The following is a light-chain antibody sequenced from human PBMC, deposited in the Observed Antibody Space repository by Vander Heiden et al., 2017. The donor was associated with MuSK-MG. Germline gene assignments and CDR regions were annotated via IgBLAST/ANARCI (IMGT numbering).Light chain of an antibody. CDR3: MQALQTPLT. J-gene: IGKJ4*01. Sequence: DIVMTQSPLSLPVTPGEPASISCRSSQSLLHSNGYNYLDWYLQKPGQSPQLLIYLGSNRVSGVPDRFSGSGSGTDFTLKISRVEADDVGVYYCMQALQTPLTFGGGTKVEIK. CDR1: QSLLHSNGYNY. CDR2: LGS. V-gene: IGKV2-28*01.